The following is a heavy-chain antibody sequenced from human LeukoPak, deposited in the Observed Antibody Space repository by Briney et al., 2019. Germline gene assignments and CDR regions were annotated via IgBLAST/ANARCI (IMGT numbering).Heavy chain of an antibody. V-gene: IGHV3-30-3*01. J-gene: IGHJ4*02. CDR2: ISYDGSNK. CDR3: AREFNYGDYSPFDY. D-gene: IGHD4-17*01. Sequence: GGSLRLSCAASGFTFSSYAMHWVRQAPGKGLEWVAVISYDGSNKYYADSVKGRSTISRDNSKNTLYLQMNSLRAEDTAVYYCAREFNYGDYSPFDYWGQGTLVTVSS. CDR1: GFTFSSYA.